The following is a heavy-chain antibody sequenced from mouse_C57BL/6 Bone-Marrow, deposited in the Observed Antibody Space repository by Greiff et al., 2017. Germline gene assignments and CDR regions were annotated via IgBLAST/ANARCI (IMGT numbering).Heavy chain of an antibody. Sequence: QVQLKQPGTELVKPGASVKLSCKASGYTFTSYWMHWVKQRPGQGLEWIGNINPSNGGTNSNEKFKSKATLTVDKSSSTAYMQLSSLTSEDSAVYYCGYYGYDGPCWYFDVWGTGTTVTVSS. CDR2: INPSNGGT. J-gene: IGHJ1*03. CDR3: GYYGYDGPCWYFDV. D-gene: IGHD2-2*01. CDR1: GYTFTSYW. V-gene: IGHV1-53*01.